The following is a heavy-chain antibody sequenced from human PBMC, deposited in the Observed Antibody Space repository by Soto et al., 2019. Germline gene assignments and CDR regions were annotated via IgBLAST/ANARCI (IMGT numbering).Heavy chain of an antibody. D-gene: IGHD3-22*01. Sequence: SETLSLTCAVYGGSFSGYYWSWIRQPPGKGLEWIGEINHSGSTNYNPSLKSRVTISVDTSKNQFSLKLSSVTAADTAVYYCARRPNYDSSGYYYGTFDYWGQGTLVTVSS. J-gene: IGHJ4*02. CDR2: INHSGST. V-gene: IGHV4-34*01. CDR3: ARRPNYDSSGYYYGTFDY. CDR1: GGSFSGYY.